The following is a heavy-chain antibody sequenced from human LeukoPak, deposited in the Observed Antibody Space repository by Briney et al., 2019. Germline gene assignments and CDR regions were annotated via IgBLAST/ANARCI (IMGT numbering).Heavy chain of an antibody. Sequence: GGSLRLSCAASGFTFSSYGMHWVRQAPGKGLEWVAFIRYDGSNKYYADSVKGRFTISRDNSMNTLYLQMNSLRAEDTAVYYCANLVPAAVAFDIWGQGTMVTVSS. J-gene: IGHJ3*02. D-gene: IGHD2-2*01. CDR1: GFTFSSYG. CDR2: IRYDGSNK. CDR3: ANLVPAAVAFDI. V-gene: IGHV3-30*02.